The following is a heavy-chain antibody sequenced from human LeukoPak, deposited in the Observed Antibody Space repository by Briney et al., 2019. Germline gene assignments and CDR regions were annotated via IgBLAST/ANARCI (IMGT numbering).Heavy chain of an antibody. Sequence: GGSLRLSCVASGFSLSGYWMYWVRQAPGKGLMYISRNNGDGSTANYADVVKGRFTMSRDNVKNSLYLQMNSLRAEDTAVYYCAGGYSYGYHWGQGTLVTVSS. V-gene: IGHV3-74*01. CDR3: AGGYSYGYH. D-gene: IGHD5-18*01. CDR2: NNGDGSTA. J-gene: IGHJ4*02. CDR1: GFSLSGYW.